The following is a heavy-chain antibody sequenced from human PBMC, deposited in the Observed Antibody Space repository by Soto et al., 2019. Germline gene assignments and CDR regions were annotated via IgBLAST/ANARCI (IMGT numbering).Heavy chain of an antibody. J-gene: IGHJ3*02. D-gene: IGHD6-6*01. CDR2: INPSGGST. Sequence: TSVKVTCKASGYTFTSNYMQWVRQAPGQGLEWMGIINPSGGSTSYAQKFQGRVTMTRDTSTSTVYMELSSLRSEDTAVYYCARDSSSSQAFDIWGQGTMVTVSS. V-gene: IGHV1-46*03. CDR3: ARDSSSSQAFDI. CDR1: GYTFTSNY.